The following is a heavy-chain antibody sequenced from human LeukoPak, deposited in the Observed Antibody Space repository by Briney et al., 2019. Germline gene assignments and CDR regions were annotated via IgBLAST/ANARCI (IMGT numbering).Heavy chain of an antibody. V-gene: IGHV1-69*13. CDR2: VIPISGTA. CDR3: ATYCSSTSCYIWGYYFDY. D-gene: IGHD2-2*01. J-gene: IGHJ4*02. CDR1: GYTFASYY. Sequence: ASVKVSCKASGYTFASYYMHWVRQAPGQGLEWMGGVIPISGTANYAQKLQDRVTITADASTSTAYMELSSLRSEDTAVYYCATYCSSTSCYIWGYYFDYWGQGTLVTVSS.